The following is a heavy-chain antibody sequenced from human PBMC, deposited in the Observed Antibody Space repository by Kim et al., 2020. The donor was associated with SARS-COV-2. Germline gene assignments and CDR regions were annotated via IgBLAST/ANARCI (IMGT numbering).Heavy chain of an antibody. CDR1: GGSISSGGYY. V-gene: IGHV4-31*03. D-gene: IGHD3-3*01. Sequence: SETLSLTCTVSGGSISSGGYYWSWIRQHPGKGLEWIGYIYYSGSTYYNPSLKSRVTISVATSKNQFSLKLSSVTAADTAVYYCARAHRTIFGVVECMYDWGDGTTVTVSS. CDR3: ARAHRTIFGVVECMYD. CDR2: IYYSGST. J-gene: IGHJ6*01.